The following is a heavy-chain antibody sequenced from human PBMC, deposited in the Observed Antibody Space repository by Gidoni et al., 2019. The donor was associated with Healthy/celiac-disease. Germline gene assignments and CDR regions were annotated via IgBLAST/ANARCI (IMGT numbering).Heavy chain of an antibody. D-gene: IGHD3-16*01. V-gene: IGHV4-39*07. CDR2: IYYSGST. Sequence: QLQLQESGPGLVQPSETLSRTCTVSGGSISSSSYYWGWIRQPPGKGLEWIGSIYYSGSTYYNPSLKSRVTISVDTSKNQFSLKLSSVTAADTAVYYCARDRLGNYGMDVWGQGTTVTVSS. J-gene: IGHJ6*02. CDR1: GGSISSSSYY. CDR3: ARDRLGNYGMDV.